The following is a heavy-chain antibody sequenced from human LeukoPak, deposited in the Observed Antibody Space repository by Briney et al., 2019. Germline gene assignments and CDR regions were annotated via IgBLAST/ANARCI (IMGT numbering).Heavy chain of an antibody. CDR3: ARHDLGPAAMAHFDY. J-gene: IGHJ4*02. CDR2: IYPGDSDT. CDR1: GYSFTSYW. D-gene: IGHD2-2*01. Sequence: GESLKISCKGSGYSFTSYWIGWVRQMPGKGLEWMGIIYPGDSDTGYSPSFQGQVTISADKSISTAYLQWSSLKASDTAMYYCARHDLGPAAMAHFDYWGQGTLVTVSS. V-gene: IGHV5-51*01.